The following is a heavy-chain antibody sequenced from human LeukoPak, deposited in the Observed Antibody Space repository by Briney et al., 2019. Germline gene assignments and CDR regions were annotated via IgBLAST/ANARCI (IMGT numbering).Heavy chain of an antibody. Sequence: AETLSLTCTVSGGSVSSGSYYWSWIRQPPGKGLEWIGYIYYSGSTNYNPSLKSRVTISVDTSKNQFSLKLSSVTAADTAVYYCAREGAGSGSFEDYYYGMDVWGKGTTVTVS. V-gene: IGHV4-61*01. CDR2: IYYSGST. D-gene: IGHD3-10*01. CDR1: GGSVSSGSYY. J-gene: IGHJ6*04. CDR3: AREGAGSGSFEDYYYGMDV.